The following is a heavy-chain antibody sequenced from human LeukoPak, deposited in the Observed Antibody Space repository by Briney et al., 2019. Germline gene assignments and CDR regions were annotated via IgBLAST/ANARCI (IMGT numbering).Heavy chain of an antibody. J-gene: IGHJ4*02. D-gene: IGHD3-22*01. CDR2: ISDSGST. CDR3: ARGYDSSAYYPFNY. Sequence: PSETLSLTYVVSGVSLSTHHWSWIRQSPGRGLEWIGYISDSGSTNYNPSLKSRVTISVDTSKNQFSLMLSSVTAADTAVYYCARGYDSSAYYPFNYWGQGTLVTVSS. V-gene: IGHV4-59*11. CDR1: GVSLSTHH.